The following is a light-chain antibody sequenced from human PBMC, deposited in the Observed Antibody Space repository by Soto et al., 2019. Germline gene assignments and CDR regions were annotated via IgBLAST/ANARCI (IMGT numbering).Light chain of an antibody. Sequence: QSVLTQSPSASASLGASVNLTCTLSSAHSLFAIAWHQQQPDKGPRFLIKLNNDGRHTKGDGIPDRFSGSSSGAVRYLAISSLEAEDESDYYCQTWGYGIIFGGGTKLTVL. CDR1: SAHSLFA. J-gene: IGLJ2*01. CDR2: LNNDGRH. V-gene: IGLV4-69*01. CDR3: QTWGYGII.